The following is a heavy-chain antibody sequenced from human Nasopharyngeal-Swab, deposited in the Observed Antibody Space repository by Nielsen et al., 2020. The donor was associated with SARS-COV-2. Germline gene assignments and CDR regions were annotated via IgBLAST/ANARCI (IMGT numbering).Heavy chain of an antibody. CDR3: ARGVGPTYYFDY. CDR1: GFTFSSYG. CDR2: IWYDGSNK. D-gene: IGHD1-26*01. J-gene: IGHJ4*02. Sequence: GGSLRLSCAASGFTFSSYGMHWARQAPGKGLEWVAVIWYDGSNKYYADSVKGRFTISRDNSKNTLYLQMNSLRAEDTAVYYCARGVGPTYYFDYWGQGTLVTVSS. V-gene: IGHV3-33*01.